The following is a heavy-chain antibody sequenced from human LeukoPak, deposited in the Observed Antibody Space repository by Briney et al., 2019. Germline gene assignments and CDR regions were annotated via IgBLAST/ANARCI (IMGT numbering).Heavy chain of an antibody. V-gene: IGHV1-69*02. CDR2: IIPILGIA. D-gene: IGHD3-22*01. CDR3: ARSTYYYDSSGYFY. J-gene: IGHJ4*02. Sequence: EASVKVSCKASGYTFTGYYMHWVRQAPGQGLEWMGRIIPILGIANYAQKFQGRVTITADKSTSTAYMELSSLRSEDTAVYYCARSTYYYDSSGYFYWGQGTLVTVSS. CDR1: GYTFTGYY.